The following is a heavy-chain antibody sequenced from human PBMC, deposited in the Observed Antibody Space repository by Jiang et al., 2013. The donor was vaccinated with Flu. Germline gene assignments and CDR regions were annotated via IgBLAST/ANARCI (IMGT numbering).Heavy chain of an antibody. V-gene: IGHV4-30-2*01. CDR3: ARGRPVAGTPSRYFDL. CDR1: GGSISSGTYS. Sequence: GPGLVKPSQTLSLTCAVSGGSISSGTYSWSWIRQPPGKGLQWIGYFSHTGSTYYNPSLESRVTVSVDRSKNQFSLKLTSVTAADTAVYYCARGRPVAGTPSRYFDLWGRGALVSVSS. CDR2: FSHTGST. J-gene: IGHJ2*01. D-gene: IGHD6-19*01.